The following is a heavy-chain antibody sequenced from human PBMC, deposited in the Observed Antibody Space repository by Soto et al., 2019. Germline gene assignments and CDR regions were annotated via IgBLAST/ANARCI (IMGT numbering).Heavy chain of an antibody. CDR2: IYPGDSDT. D-gene: IGHD6-25*01. J-gene: IGHJ6*02. Sequence: PGESLKISCKGSGYRFPAYWIVWVRHMPGKGLEWMGIIYPGDSDTRYSPSFQCQVTISADKSISTGYLQWSSLRASDTAMYYCARHRGYPSYGMDVWGQGTTVTVSS. CDR3: ARHRGYPSYGMDV. V-gene: IGHV5-51*01. CDR1: GYRFPAYW.